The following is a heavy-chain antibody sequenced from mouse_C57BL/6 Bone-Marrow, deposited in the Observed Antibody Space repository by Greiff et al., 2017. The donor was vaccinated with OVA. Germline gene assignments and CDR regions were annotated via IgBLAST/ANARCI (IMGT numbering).Heavy chain of an antibody. J-gene: IGHJ3*01. D-gene: IGHD2-1*01. V-gene: IGHV1-81*01. CDR2: IYPRSGNT. Sequence: QVTLKVSGAELARPGASVKLSCKASGYTFTSYGISWVKQRTGQGLEWIGEIYPRSGNTYYNEKFKGKATLTADKSSSTAYMELRSLTSEDSAVYFCARGYGNYPPWFAYWGQGTLVTVSA. CDR3: ARGYGNYPPWFAY. CDR1: GYTFTSYG.